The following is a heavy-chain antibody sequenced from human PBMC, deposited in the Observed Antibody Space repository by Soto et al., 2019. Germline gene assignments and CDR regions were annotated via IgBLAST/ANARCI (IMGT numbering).Heavy chain of an antibody. Sequence: GESLKISCEGSGFSFSKYKIGWVRQMPGKGLEWMGIINPGDSDTRYSPSFQGQVTISADKSISTAYLQWSTLKASDTATYYWATSYGDSYYYYYGMDVWGKGTTVTFPS. V-gene: IGHV5-51*01. J-gene: IGHJ6*04. CDR1: GFSFSKYK. CDR2: INPGDSDT. D-gene: IGHD4-17*01. CDR3: ATSYGDSYYYYYGMDV.